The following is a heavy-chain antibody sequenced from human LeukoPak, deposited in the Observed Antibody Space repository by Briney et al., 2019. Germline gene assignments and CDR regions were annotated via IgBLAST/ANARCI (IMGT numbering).Heavy chain of an antibody. CDR2: IYYSGST. V-gene: IGHV4-61*01. J-gene: IGHJ6*03. Sequence: SETLSLTCTVSGGSISSSSYYWSWIRQPPGKGLEWIGYIYYSGSTNYNPSLKSRVTISVDTSKNQFSLKLSSVTAADTAVYYCARGGAGWSSSWYGYYYYMDVWGKGTTVTVSS. CDR1: GGSISSSSYY. D-gene: IGHD6-13*01. CDR3: ARGGAGWSSSWYGYYYYMDV.